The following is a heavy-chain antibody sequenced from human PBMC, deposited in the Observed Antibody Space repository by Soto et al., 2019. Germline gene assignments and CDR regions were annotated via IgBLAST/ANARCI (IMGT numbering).Heavy chain of an antibody. D-gene: IGHD3-22*01. V-gene: IGHV3-23*01. CDR3: AREREHYYDSSGYSYYFDY. CDR1: GFTFSSYA. CDR2: ISGGGGNT. Sequence: PGGSLRLSCEASGFTFSSYAMSWVRQAPGKGLEWVSGISGGGGNTYYADSVKGRFTISRDNSKNTLYLQVNSLRAEDTAVYYCAREREHYYDSSGYSYYFDYWGQGTLVTVSS. J-gene: IGHJ4*02.